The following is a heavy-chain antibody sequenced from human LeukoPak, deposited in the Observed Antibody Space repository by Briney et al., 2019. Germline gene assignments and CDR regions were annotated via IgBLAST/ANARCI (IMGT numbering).Heavy chain of an antibody. J-gene: IGHJ4*02. D-gene: IGHD3-10*01. Sequence: PSETLSLTCAVYGGSFSGYYWSWLRQPPGKGLEWIGEINHSGSTNCNPSLKSRVTISVDTSKNQFSLKLSSVTAADTAVYYCARAPRGYYFDYWGQGTLVTVSS. CDR3: ARAPRGYYFDY. CDR1: GGSFSGYY. V-gene: IGHV4-34*01. CDR2: INHSGST.